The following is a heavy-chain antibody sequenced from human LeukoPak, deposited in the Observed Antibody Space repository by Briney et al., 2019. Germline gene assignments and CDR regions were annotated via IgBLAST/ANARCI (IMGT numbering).Heavy chain of an antibody. CDR2: INNDGSST. Sequence: PGGSLRLSCAASGFTLSSYWMHWVRQAPGKGLVWVSRINNDGSSTSYVDSVKGRFTISRDNAKNSLYLQMNSLRAEDTGVYYCARIAAHSSSWYDGGYWGQGTLVTVSS. V-gene: IGHV3-74*01. J-gene: IGHJ4*02. CDR1: GFTLSSYW. D-gene: IGHD6-13*01. CDR3: ARIAAHSSSWYDGGY.